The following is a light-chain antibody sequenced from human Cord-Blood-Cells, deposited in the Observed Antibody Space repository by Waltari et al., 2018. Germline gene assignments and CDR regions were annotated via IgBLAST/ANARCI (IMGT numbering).Light chain of an antibody. Sequence: QCALTQPASVSGSPGQSTTLPSPGTSSDVGGFNSLLWYQQHPGKAPKLMIYDVSNRPSGVSNRFSGSKSGNTASLTISGLQAEDEADYYCSSYTSSSTRVFGGGTKLTVL. V-gene: IGLV2-14*01. CDR2: DVS. J-gene: IGLJ2*01. CDR1: SSDVGGFNS. CDR3: SSYTSSSTRV.